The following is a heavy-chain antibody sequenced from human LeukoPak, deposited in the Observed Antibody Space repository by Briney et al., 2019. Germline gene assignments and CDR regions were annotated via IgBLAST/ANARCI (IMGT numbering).Heavy chain of an antibody. Sequence: GKSLKISCKGSGYSFTSYWIGWVRQMPGKGLEWMGIIYPGDSDTRFSPSFQGQVTMSVDKSITTAYLQWNSLKTSDTAIYFCARQPIDYGPDYWGQGTLVTVSS. CDR3: ARQPIDYGPDY. V-gene: IGHV5-51*01. D-gene: IGHD4/OR15-4a*01. CDR2: IYPGDSDT. J-gene: IGHJ4*02. CDR1: GYSFTSYW.